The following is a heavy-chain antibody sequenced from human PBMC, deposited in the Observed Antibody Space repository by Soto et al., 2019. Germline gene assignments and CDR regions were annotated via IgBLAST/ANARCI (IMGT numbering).Heavy chain of an antibody. CDR2: INPKSGGP. J-gene: IGHJ4*02. V-gene: IGHV1-2*02. D-gene: IGHD2-15*01. Sequence: ASVKVSCKTSGYTFTDYYMHWVRQAPGQGFEWVGGINPKSGGPKYVPKFQGRVTVTRDTSTSTAHMELNRLTSDDTAVYYCASEDCRNTNCLKGFDYWGQ. CDR1: GYTFTDYY. CDR3: ASEDCRNTNCLKGFDY.